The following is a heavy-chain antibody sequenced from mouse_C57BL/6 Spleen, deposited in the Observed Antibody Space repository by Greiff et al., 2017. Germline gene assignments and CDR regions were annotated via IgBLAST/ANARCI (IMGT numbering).Heavy chain of an antibody. Sequence: VQLQQSGAELVRPGASVKLSCTASGFNIKDYYMHWVKQRPEQGLEWIGRIDPEDGDTEYAPKFQGKATMTAYTSSNTAYLQLSSLTSEDTAVYYCTTGSYYGSSYRFDYWGQGTTLTVSS. D-gene: IGHD1-1*01. V-gene: IGHV14-1*01. CDR3: TTGSYYGSSYRFDY. CDR2: IDPEDGDT. J-gene: IGHJ2*01. CDR1: GFNIKDYY.